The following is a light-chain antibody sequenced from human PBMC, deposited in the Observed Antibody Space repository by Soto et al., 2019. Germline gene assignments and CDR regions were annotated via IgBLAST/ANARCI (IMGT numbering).Light chain of an antibody. CDR3: QQYNDWPQT. CDR1: QRVSST. V-gene: IGKV3-15*01. Sequence: EIVMTQSPATLSVSPGERATLSCRASQRVSSTLAWYQQKPGQAPRLLIYGASTRATGIPARFSGSGSGTEFTLPISSLQSEEFAVYYSQQYNDWPQTFGQGTKVEIK. J-gene: IGKJ1*01. CDR2: GAS.